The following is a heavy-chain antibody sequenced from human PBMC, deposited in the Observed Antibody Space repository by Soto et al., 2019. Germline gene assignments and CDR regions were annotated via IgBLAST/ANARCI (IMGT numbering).Heavy chain of an antibody. Sequence: EVQLLESGGGLVQPGGSLRLSCAASGFTFSSYAMSWVRQAPGKGLEWVSAISGSGGSTYYADSVKGRFTISRDNSKNTLYLQMNSLRAEDTAVYYCAKGLNAEAGTRSPPGYFELWGRGTLVTVSS. D-gene: IGHD6-13*01. J-gene: IGHJ2*01. V-gene: IGHV3-23*01. CDR1: GFTFSSYA. CDR3: AKGLNAEAGTRSPPGYFEL. CDR2: ISGSGGST.